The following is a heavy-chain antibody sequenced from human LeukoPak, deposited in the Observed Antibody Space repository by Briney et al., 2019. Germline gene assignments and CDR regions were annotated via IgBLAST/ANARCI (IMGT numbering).Heavy chain of an antibody. V-gene: IGHV4-59*12. CDR3: ARRRITIFGVVGYWFDP. D-gene: IGHD3-3*01. Sequence: SETLSLTCPVSGGSISSYYWSWIRQPPGKGLEWIGYIYYSGSTNYNPSLKSRVTISVDTSKNQFSLKLSSVTAADTAVYYCARRRITIFGVVGYWFDPWGQGTLVTVSS. J-gene: IGHJ5*02. CDR2: IYYSGST. CDR1: GGSISSYY.